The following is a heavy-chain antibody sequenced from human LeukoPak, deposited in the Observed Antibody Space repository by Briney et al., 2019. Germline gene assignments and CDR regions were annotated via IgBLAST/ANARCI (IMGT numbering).Heavy chain of an antibody. D-gene: IGHD5-24*01. CDR1: GFTFSSYA. CDR2: ISGSGGST. V-gene: IGHV3-23*01. CDR3: GRVGDGYNDNY. Sequence: GGSLRLSCAASGFTFSSYAMSWVRQAPGKGLEWVSAISGSGGSTYYADSLKGRFTISRDNSKNTLYLQMNSLRAEDTAVYYCGRVGDGYNDNYWGQGTLVTVSS. J-gene: IGHJ4*02.